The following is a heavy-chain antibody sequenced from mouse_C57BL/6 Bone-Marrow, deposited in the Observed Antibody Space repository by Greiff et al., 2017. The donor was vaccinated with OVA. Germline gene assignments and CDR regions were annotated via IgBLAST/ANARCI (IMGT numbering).Heavy chain of an antibody. CDR1: GYTFTSYW. D-gene: IGHD2-5*01. CDR3: ATYSNYWYFDV. CDR2: IHPSDSDT. Sequence: VQLQQPGAELVKPGASVKVSCKASGYTFTSYWMHWVKQRPGQGLEWIGRIHPSDSDTNYNQKFKGKATLTVDKSSSTAYMQLSSLTSEDSAVYYCATYSNYWYFDVWGTGTTVTVSS. V-gene: IGHV1-74*01. J-gene: IGHJ1*03.